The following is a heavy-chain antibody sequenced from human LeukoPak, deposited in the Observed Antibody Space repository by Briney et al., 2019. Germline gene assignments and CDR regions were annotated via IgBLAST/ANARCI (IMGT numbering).Heavy chain of an antibody. V-gene: IGHV4-59*01. D-gene: IGHD5-18*01. Sequence: SETLSLTCTVSGGSISSYYWSWIRQPPGKGLEWIGYIYYSGSTNYNPSLKSRVTISVDTSKNQLSLKLSSVTAAGTAVYYCARGHVDTAMVTTYYYGMDVWGQGTTVTVSS. J-gene: IGHJ6*02. CDR2: IYYSGST. CDR1: GGSISSYY. CDR3: ARGHVDTAMVTTYYYGMDV.